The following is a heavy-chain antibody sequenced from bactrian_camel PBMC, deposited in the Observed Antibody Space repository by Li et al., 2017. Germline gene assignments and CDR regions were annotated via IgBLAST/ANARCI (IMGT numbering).Heavy chain of an antibody. CDR2: HGTDGSS. D-gene: IGHD3*01. CDR1: GGSFS. J-gene: IGHJ7*01. V-gene: IGHV3S55*01. Sequence: HVQLVESGGGSVQAGGSLRLSCAQYGGSFSMAWFRQAPGKGREGVAAHGTDGSSMYDDSVKGRFTTSRDNAKNTLYLQINSLKTEDTALYYCATTLCSVIECYGMDYWGKGTQVTVS.